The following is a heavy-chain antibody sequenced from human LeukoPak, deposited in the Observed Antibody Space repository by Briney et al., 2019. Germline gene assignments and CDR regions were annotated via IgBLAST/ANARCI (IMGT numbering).Heavy chain of an antibody. CDR2: ISSSGSTI. J-gene: IGHJ4*02. Sequence: LSLTCTVSGGSISSYYWSWIRQPPGKGLEWVSYISSSGSTIYYADSVKGRFTISRDNAKNSLYLQMNSLRAEDTAVYYCARASSSGITIFGVVTGFDYWGQGTLVTVSS. V-gene: IGHV3-11*04. CDR1: GGSISSYY. CDR3: ARASSSGITIFGVVTGFDY. D-gene: IGHD3-3*01.